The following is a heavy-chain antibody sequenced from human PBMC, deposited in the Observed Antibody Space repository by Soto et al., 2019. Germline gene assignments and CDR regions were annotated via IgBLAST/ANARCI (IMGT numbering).Heavy chain of an antibody. Sequence: PGGSLRLSCAASGFTFSTYSMNWVRQAPGKGLEWVSSISSSSSYIYYGDSMKGRFTISRDNARNSLYLQMNSVRVEDTAVYYCARVLFEVGYPGNRRENWFDPWGQGTLVTVSS. CDR2: ISSSSSYI. V-gene: IGHV3-21*06. CDR1: GFTFSTYS. CDR3: ARVLFEVGYPGNRRENWFDP. J-gene: IGHJ5*02. D-gene: IGHD2-15*01.